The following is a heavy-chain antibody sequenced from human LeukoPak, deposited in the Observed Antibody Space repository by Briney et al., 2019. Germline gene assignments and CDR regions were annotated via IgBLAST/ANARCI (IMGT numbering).Heavy chain of an antibody. CDR1: GFTFSSYS. D-gene: IGHD6-13*01. CDR2: ISSSSSYI. CDR3: ARSRAGTGAFDI. J-gene: IGHJ3*02. V-gene: IGHV3-21*01. Sequence: GGSLRLSCAASGFTFSSYSMNWLRQAPGKGLEWVASISSSSSYIYYADSVKGRFTISRDNAKNSLYLQMNSLRAEDTAVYYCARSRAGTGAFDIWGQGTMVTVSS.